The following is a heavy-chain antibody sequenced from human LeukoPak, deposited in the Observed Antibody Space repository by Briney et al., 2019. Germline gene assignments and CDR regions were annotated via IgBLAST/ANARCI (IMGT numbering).Heavy chain of an antibody. J-gene: IGHJ4*02. CDR3: ARRGPTGGGSGTFDY. Sequence: SETLSLTCTVSGGSISSSSCYWGWIRQPPGKGLEWIGSFFYSGSTYYNPSLKSRVTISVDTSKNQFSLKLSSVTAADTAVYYCARRGPTGGGSGTFDYWGQGTLVTVSS. D-gene: IGHD3-10*01. V-gene: IGHV4-39*01. CDR1: GGSISSSSCY. CDR2: FFYSGST.